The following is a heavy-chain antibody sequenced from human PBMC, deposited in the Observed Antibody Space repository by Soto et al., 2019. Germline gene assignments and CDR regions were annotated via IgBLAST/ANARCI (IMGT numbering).Heavy chain of an antibody. J-gene: IGHJ3*02. CDR1: GFAFSNYW. V-gene: IGHV3-74*01. CDR2: MNSDGTST. D-gene: IGHD4-17*01. Sequence: EVQLVESGGGLVQPGGSLRLSCAASGFAFSNYWIHWVRQAPGKGLVWVSRMNSDGTSTSYADSVRGRFTISRDNAKNMLYLQMNSLRAEDTAVYYCTRSGDADYEQRDDAFDIWGQGTMVTVSS. CDR3: TRSGDADYEQRDDAFDI.